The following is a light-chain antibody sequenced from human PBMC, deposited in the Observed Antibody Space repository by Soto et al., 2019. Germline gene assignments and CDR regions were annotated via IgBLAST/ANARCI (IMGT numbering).Light chain of an antibody. J-gene: IGLJ1*01. CDR1: SRDDGGYNY. CDR2: DVS. CDR3: SSYTSSSTPVYV. V-gene: IGLV2-14*01. Sequence: QSALTQPASVSGSPGQSITISCTGTSRDDGGYNYVSWYQQHPGKAPKLMIYDVSNRPSGVSNRFSGSKSGNTASLTISGLQAEDEADYYCSSYTSSSTPVYVFGTGTKVTVL.